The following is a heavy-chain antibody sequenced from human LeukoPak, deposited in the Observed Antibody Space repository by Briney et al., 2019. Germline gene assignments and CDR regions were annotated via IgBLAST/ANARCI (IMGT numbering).Heavy chain of an antibody. J-gene: IGHJ6*03. CDR1: GFTFSSYS. CDR3: ARDGTRVRGVILVMDV. D-gene: IGHD3-10*01. V-gene: IGHV3-21*01. Sequence: TGGSLRLSCAASGFTFSSYSMNWVRQAPGKGLEWVSSISSSSSYIYYADSVKGRFTISRDNAKNSLYLQMNSLRAEDTAVYYCARDGTRVRGVILVMDVWGKGTTVTASS. CDR2: ISSSSSYI.